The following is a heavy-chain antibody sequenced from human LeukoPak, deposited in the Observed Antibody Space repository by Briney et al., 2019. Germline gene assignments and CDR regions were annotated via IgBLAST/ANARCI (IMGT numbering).Heavy chain of an antibody. D-gene: IGHD3-10*01. CDR3: ARDSYYYGSGSYPRY. Sequence: SETLSLTCTVPGGSISSYYWSWIRQPAGKGLEWIGRIYTSGSTNYNPSLKSRVTMSVDTSKNQFSLKLSSVTAADTAVYYCARDSYYYGSGSYPRYWGQGTLVTVSS. J-gene: IGHJ4*02. CDR2: IYTSGST. CDR1: GGSISSYY. V-gene: IGHV4-4*07.